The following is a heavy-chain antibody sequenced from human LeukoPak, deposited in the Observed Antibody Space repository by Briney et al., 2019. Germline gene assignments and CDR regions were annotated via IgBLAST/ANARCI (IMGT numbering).Heavy chain of an antibody. V-gene: IGHV3-11*05. J-gene: IGHJ6*02. CDR3: AKAGGDYYYYYGMDV. Sequence: GSLRLSCAASGFTFSDYYMSWIRQAPGKGLEWVSYISSSSLYTNYADSVKGRFTISRDNAKNSLYLQMNSLRAEDTAVYYCAKAGGDYYYYYGMDVWGQGTTVTVSS. CDR1: GFTFSDYY. D-gene: IGHD2-21*02. CDR2: ISSSSLYT.